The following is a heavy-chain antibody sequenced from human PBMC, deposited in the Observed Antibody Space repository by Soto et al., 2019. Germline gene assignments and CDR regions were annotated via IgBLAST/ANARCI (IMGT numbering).Heavy chain of an antibody. J-gene: IGHJ4*02. CDR3: AKDNGSYDRSGYWAY. CDR1: GFTFSSYA. V-gene: IGHV3-23*01. D-gene: IGHD3-22*01. Sequence: EVQLLESGGGLVQPGGSLRLSCAASGFTFSSYAMSWVRQAPGKGLEWVSAISGSGGSTYYADSVKGRFTICRDNSKNTRYLQMNSLRAEDTAVYYCAKDNGSYDRSGYWAYWGQGTLVTVSS. CDR2: ISGSGGST.